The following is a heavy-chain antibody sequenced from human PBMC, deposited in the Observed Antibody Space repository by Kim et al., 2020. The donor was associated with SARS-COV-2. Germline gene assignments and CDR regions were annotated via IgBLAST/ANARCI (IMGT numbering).Heavy chain of an antibody. CDR3: AREKSRITIFGVVTRIGIDG. CDR1: GFNFSDYY. D-gene: IGHD3-3*01. J-gene: IGHJ6*04. CDR2: ISSSGSTI. V-gene: IGHV3-11*01. Sequence: GGSLRLSCAASGFNFSDYYMSWIRQAPGKGLEWVSYISSSGSTIYYADSVKGRFTISRDNAKNSLYLQMNRLRAEDTAVYYCAREKSRITIFGVVTRIGIDGSGEGTSVTVSS.